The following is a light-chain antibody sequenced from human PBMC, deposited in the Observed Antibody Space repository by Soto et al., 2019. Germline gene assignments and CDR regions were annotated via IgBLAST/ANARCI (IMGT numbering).Light chain of an antibody. CDR2: AAS. J-gene: IGKJ4*01. CDR3: QKYDIAPRT. V-gene: IGKV1-27*01. CDR1: QDISNY. Sequence: DIQMTQSPSSLSASVGDRVTITCRASQDISNYLAWYQQRPGKVPKLLIYAASTVQSGVPSRFSGSGSGTDFTLTISSLQPEDVATYYCQKYDIAPRTFGGGTKVEIK.